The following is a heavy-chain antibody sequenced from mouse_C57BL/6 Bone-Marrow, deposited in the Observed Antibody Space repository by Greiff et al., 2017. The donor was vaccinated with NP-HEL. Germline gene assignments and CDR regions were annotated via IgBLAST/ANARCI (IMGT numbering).Heavy chain of an antibody. J-gene: IGHJ3*01. D-gene: IGHD2-4*01. CDR3: ARSYYDYDLPWFAY. V-gene: IGHV1-54*01. CDR2: INPGSGGT. CDR1: GYAFTNYL. Sequence: QVQLKESGAELVRPGTSVKVSCKASGYAFTNYLIEWVKQRPGQGLEWIGVINPGSGGTNYNEKFKGKATLTADKSSSTAYMQLSSLTSEDSAVYFCARSYYDYDLPWFAYWGQGTLVTVSA.